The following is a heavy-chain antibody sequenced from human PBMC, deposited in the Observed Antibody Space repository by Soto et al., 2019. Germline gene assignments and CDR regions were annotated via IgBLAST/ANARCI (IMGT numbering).Heavy chain of an antibody. J-gene: IGHJ4*02. Sequence: PXXSLKISCKGSGYSFTSYWICWVPQMPGKGLEWMGIIYPGDSDTRYSPSFQGQVTISADKSISTAYLQWSSTKASDTAMYYCARQGDGYNYFDYWGQGTLVTVSS. CDR3: ARQGDGYNYFDY. CDR2: IYPGDSDT. CDR1: GYSFTSYW. V-gene: IGHV5-51*01. D-gene: IGHD5-12*01.